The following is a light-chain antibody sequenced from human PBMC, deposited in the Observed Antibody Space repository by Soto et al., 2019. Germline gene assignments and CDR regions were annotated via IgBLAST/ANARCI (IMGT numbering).Light chain of an antibody. CDR3: QQYGSSPSSIT. V-gene: IGKV1-5*01. J-gene: IGKJ5*01. Sequence: DIQMTQSPSTLSASVGDRVTITCRASQSISSWLAWYQQKPGKAPKLLIYDASSLESGVPSRFSGSGSGTDFTLTISRLEPEDFAVYYCQQYGSSPSSITFGQGTRLEIK. CDR1: QSISSW. CDR2: DAS.